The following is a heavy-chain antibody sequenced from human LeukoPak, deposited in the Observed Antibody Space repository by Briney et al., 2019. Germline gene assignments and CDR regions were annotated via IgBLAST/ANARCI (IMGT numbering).Heavy chain of an antibody. CDR2: ISSSSSYI. D-gene: IGHD6-19*01. CDR1: GFTFSSYS. Sequence: GGSLRLSCAASGFTFSSYSMNWVRPAPGKGLEWVSSISSSSSYIYYADSVKGRFTISRDNAKNSLYLQMNSLRAEDTAVYYCAREVVAGYHFDYWGQGTLVTVSS. CDR3: AREVVAGYHFDY. V-gene: IGHV3-21*01. J-gene: IGHJ4*02.